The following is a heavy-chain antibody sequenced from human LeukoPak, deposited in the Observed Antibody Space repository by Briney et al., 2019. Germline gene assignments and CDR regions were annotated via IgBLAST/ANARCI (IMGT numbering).Heavy chain of an antibody. J-gene: IGHJ3*02. V-gene: IGHV1-2*06. CDR1: GYTFTGYY. Sequence: ASVKVSCKASGYTFTGYYMHWVRQAPGQGLEWMGRINPNSGGTNYAQKFQGRVTMTRDTSISTAYMELSSLRSEDTAVYYCASDFGDDAFDIWGQGTMVTVSS. CDR3: ASDFGDDAFDI. CDR2: INPNSGGT. D-gene: IGHD3-16*01.